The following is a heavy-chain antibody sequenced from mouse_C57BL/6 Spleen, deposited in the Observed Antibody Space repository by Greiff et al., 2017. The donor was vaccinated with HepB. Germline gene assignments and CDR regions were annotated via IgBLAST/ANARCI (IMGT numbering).Heavy chain of an antibody. CDR1: GFTFSSYA. Sequence: DVQLQESGGGLVKPGGSLKLSCAASGFTFSSYAMSWVRQTPEKRLEWVATISDGGSYTYYPDNVKGRFTISRDNAKNNLYLQMSHLKSDDTAMYYCARGGFITTVVATTTWYFDVWGTGTTVTVSS. CDR3: ARGGFITTVVATTTWYFDV. J-gene: IGHJ1*03. V-gene: IGHV5-4*01. D-gene: IGHD1-1*01. CDR2: ISDGGSYT.